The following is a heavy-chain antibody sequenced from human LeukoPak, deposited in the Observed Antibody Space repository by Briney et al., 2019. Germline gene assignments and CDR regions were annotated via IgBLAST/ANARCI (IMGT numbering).Heavy chain of an antibody. CDR2: ISSSSSYI. Sequence: GGSLRLSCAASGFTFSSYSMNWVRQAPGKGLEWVSSISSSSSYIYYADSVKGRFTISRDNAKNSLCLQMNSLRAEDTAVYYCARVGTGYNGPFDYWGQGTLVTVSS. CDR3: ARVGTGYNGPFDY. V-gene: IGHV3-21*01. CDR1: GFTFSSYS. D-gene: IGHD3/OR15-3a*01. J-gene: IGHJ4*02.